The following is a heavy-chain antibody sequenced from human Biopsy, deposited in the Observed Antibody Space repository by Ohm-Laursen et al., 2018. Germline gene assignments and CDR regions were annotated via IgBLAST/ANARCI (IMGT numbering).Heavy chain of an antibody. CDR2: IYSGGNT. CDR3: ARGRRTSGWPYFAN. CDR1: GATFSDYY. D-gene: IGHD6-19*01. Sequence: SETLSLTCTVYGATFSDYYWSWIRQPPGQGLEYIGFIYSGGNTNYNPSLQNRVTMSVDTSKNQFSLKLSSVIAADTAVYYCARGRRTSGWPYFANWGQGTLVIVS. V-gene: IGHV4-59*01. J-gene: IGHJ4*02.